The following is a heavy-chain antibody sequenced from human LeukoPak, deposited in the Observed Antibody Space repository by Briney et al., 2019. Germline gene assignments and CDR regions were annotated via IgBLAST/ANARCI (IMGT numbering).Heavy chain of an antibody. V-gene: IGHV3-21*01. CDR3: ARGIAAAGYFDY. D-gene: IGHD6-13*01. CDR1: GFTSSSYS. Sequence: GGSLRPSCAASGFTSSSYSMNWVRQAPGKGLEWVSSISSSSSYIYYADSVKGRFTISRDNAKNSLYLQMNSLRAEDTAVYYCARGIAAAGYFDYWGQGTLVTVSS. J-gene: IGHJ4*02. CDR2: ISSSSSYI.